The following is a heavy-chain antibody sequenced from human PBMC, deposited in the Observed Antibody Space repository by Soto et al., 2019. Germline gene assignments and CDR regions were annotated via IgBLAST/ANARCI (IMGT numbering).Heavy chain of an antibody. D-gene: IGHD4-17*01. CDR3: AKDMFPDDYGDSGLDY. CDR1: GFTFDDYA. Sequence: EVQLVESGGGLVQPGRSLRLSCAASGFTFDDYAMHWVLQAPGKGLEWVSGISWNSGSIGYADSVKGRFTISRDNAKNSLYLQMNSLRAEDTALYYCAKDMFPDDYGDSGLDYWGQGTLVTVSS. J-gene: IGHJ4*02. V-gene: IGHV3-9*01. CDR2: ISWNSGSI.